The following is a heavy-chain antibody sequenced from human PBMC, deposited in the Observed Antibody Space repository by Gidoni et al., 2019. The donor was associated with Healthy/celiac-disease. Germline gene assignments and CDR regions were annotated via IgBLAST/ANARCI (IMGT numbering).Heavy chain of an antibody. CDR3: ARVPYYDFWSGFPPGYMDV. J-gene: IGHJ6*03. CDR2: IYYSGST. Sequence: QVQLQESGPGLVKPSQTLSLTCTVSGGSISRGAYYWSWIRQPPGKGLEWIGYIYYSGSTYYNPSLKSRVTISVDTSKNQFSLKLSSVTAADTAVYYCARVPYYDFWSGFPPGYMDVWGKGTTVTVSS. CDR1: GGSISRGAYY. V-gene: IGHV4-30-4*01. D-gene: IGHD3-3*01.